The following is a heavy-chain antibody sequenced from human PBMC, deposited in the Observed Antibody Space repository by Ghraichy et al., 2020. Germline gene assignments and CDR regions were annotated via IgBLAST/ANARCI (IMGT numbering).Heavy chain of an antibody. CDR3: AKDRGGSGSYRENRGYYYYYGMDV. CDR1: GFTFSSYG. D-gene: IGHD3-10*01. CDR2: ISYDGSNK. V-gene: IGHV3-30*18. Sequence: GGSLRLSCAASGFTFSSYGMHWVRQAPGKGLEWVAVISYDGSNKYYADSVKGRFTISRDNSKNTLYLQMNSLRAEDTAVYYCAKDRGGSGSYRENRGYYYYYGMDVWGQGTTVTVSS. J-gene: IGHJ6*02.